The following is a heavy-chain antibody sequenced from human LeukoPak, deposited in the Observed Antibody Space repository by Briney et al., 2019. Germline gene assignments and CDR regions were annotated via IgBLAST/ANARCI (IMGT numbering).Heavy chain of an antibody. J-gene: IGHJ5*02. CDR1: GYTFTSYY. D-gene: IGHD3-10*01. CDR3: ARGNYYGSGSWGVWFDP. Sequence: VASVKVSCKASGYTFTSYYMHWVRQAPGQGLEWMGIINPSGGSTSYAQKFQGRVTMTRDTSTSTVYMELSSLRSEGTAVYYCARGNYYGSGSWGVWFDPWGQGTLVTVSS. V-gene: IGHV1-46*01. CDR2: INPSGGST.